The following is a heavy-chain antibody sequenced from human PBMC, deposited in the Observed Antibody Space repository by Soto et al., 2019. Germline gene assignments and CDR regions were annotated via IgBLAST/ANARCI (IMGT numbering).Heavy chain of an antibody. CDR1: GFTVRSNY. D-gene: IGHD3-22*01. CDR2: IYSGGTT. J-gene: IGHJ4*02. Sequence: EVQLVESGGGLVQPGGSLRLSCAASGFTVRSNYMSWVRQAPGKGLEWVSVIYSGGTTYYADSVKGRFTISRDSSKNTLYLQMHSLRAEDTAVYYCARDGSMMATNYFDYWGQGTLVTVSS. V-gene: IGHV3-66*01. CDR3: ARDGSMMATNYFDY.